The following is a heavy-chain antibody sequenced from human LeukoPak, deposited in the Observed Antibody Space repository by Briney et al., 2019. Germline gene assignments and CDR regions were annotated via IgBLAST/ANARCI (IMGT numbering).Heavy chain of an antibody. Sequence: GASVKLSCKASGYTFTSYDINWVRHATGQGLEWMGWMNPNSGNTGYAQKFQGRVTMTRTTSISTAYMELSSLRPEDTAVYYCARGRRCSSTSCYRGGGGYYYYGMDVWGQGTTVTVSS. V-gene: IGHV1-8*01. CDR1: GYTFTSYD. CDR2: MNPNSGNT. CDR3: ARGRRCSSTSCYRGGGGYYYYGMDV. J-gene: IGHJ6*02. D-gene: IGHD2-2*02.